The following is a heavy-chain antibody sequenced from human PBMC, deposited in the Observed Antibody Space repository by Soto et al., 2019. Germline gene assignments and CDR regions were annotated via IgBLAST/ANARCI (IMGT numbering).Heavy chain of an antibody. V-gene: IGHV3-7*01. CDR3: ARDRRDSSYSSADL. CDR1: GFTFSSYW. CDR2: IRQDGSEK. D-gene: IGHD6-19*01. J-gene: IGHJ5*02. Sequence: PGGSLRLSCATSGFTFSSYWMSWVRQAPGKGLEGVANIRQDGSEKYYVDSVKGRFTISRDNAKNSLSLQMNSLRAEDTAVYYCARDRRDSSYSSADLWGQGTQVTVSS.